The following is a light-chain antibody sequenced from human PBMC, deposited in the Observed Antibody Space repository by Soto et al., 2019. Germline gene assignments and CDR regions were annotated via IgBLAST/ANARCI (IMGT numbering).Light chain of an antibody. CDR1: QSVTSY. V-gene: IGKV3-11*01. CDR2: DAS. Sequence: EIVLTQSPATLSLSPGERATLSCRASQSVTSYLAWYQHKPGQAPRLLIYDASNRATGIPARFSGSGSGTDFTLTISSLEPEDFAVYYCQQRSTWPSSTFGQGTKLEIK. J-gene: IGKJ2*01. CDR3: QQRSTWPSST.